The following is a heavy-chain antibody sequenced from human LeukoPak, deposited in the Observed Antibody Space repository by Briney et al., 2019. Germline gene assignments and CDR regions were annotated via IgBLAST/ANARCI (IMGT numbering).Heavy chain of an antibody. CDR3: ARDVYGSDY. V-gene: IGHV3-30-3*01. J-gene: IGHJ4*02. D-gene: IGHD1-14*01. Sequence: GRSLRLSCAASGFMFSTYAMHWVRQAPGKGLEWVAVISYDGSDEYYADSVKGRFTISRDNSQNTLYLQMNSLRAEDTAVYYCARDVYGSDYWGQGTLVTVSP. CDR1: GFMFSTYA. CDR2: ISYDGSDE.